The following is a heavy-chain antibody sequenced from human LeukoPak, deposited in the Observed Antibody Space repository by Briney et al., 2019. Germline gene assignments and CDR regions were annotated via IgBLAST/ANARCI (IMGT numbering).Heavy chain of an antibody. CDR1: GFTFSSYE. D-gene: IGHD3-16*02. CDR3: ARVVYDYVWGSYRDYYFDY. J-gene: IGHJ4*02. Sequence: PGGSLRLSCAASGFTFSSYEMNWVRQAPGKGLEWVSYISSSGSTIYYADSVKGRFTISRDNAKNSLYLQMNSLRAEDTAVYYCARVVYDYVWGSYRDYYFDYWGQGTLVTVSS. CDR2: ISSSGSTI. V-gene: IGHV3-48*03.